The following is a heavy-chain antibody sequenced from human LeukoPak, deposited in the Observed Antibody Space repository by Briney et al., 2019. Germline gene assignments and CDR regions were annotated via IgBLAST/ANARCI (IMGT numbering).Heavy chain of an antibody. Sequence: GGSLRLSCAASGFTFSSYAMSWVRQAPGKGLEWVGRIKSKTDGGTTDYAAPVKGRFTISRDDSKNTLYLQMNSLKTEDTAVYYCTTYNSGWFYYYYYYMDVWGKGTTVTISS. V-gene: IGHV3-15*01. CDR1: GFTFSSYA. J-gene: IGHJ6*03. CDR3: TTYNSGWFYYYYYYMDV. CDR2: IKSKTDGGTT. D-gene: IGHD6-19*01.